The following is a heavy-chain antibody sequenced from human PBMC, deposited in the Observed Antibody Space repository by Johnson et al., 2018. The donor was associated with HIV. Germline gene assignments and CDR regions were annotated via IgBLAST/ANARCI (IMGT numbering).Heavy chain of an antibody. CDR3: ARYSGSYYTIAFDI. D-gene: IGHD1-26*01. CDR2: ISYGGSNK. V-gene: IGHV3-30*03. Sequence: QVQLVESGGGVVQPGGSLRLSCAASGFTISSYGMHWVRQAPGKGLEWVAVISYGGSNKYYADSVKGRFTVSRDNSKNTLYLQMNSLRADDTAVYYCARYSGSYYTIAFDIWGQGTMVTVSS. CDR1: GFTISSYG. J-gene: IGHJ3*02.